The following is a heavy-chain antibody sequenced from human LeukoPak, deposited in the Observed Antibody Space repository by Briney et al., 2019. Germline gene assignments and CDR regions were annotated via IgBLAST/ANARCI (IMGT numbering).Heavy chain of an antibody. J-gene: IGHJ5*02. Sequence: GESLKISCKASGHSFTNHWVGWVRQMPGIGLEWVGIINFGDSETLYSPSFQGQVTISLDKSISTTYLQWRSLKASDTATYYCATRPYAGSPNWYDPWGQGTLVTVSS. CDR3: ATRPYAGSPNWYDP. CDR1: GHSFTNHW. CDR2: INFGDSET. D-gene: IGHD1-26*01. V-gene: IGHV5-51*01.